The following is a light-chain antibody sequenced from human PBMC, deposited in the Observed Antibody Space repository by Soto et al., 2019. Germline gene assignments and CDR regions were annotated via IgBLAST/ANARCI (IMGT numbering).Light chain of an antibody. CDR2: DAS. Sequence: EIVLSQSPATLSLTPGERATLSCRASQSVSSYLAWYQQKPGQAPRLLIYDASNRATGIPARFSGSGSGTDFTLTISSLEPEDFAVYYCQRRSNWLPTLVQGTRPEIK. J-gene: IGKJ5*01. V-gene: IGKV3-11*01. CDR1: QSVSSY. CDR3: QRRSNWLPT.